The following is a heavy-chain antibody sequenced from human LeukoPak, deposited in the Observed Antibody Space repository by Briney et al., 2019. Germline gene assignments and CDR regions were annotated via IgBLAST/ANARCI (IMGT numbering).Heavy chain of an antibody. CDR1: GYTFTGYY. CDR3: ARTERGLDWFDP. V-gene: IGHV1-2*02. D-gene: IGHD3-10*01. CDR2: INPNSGGT. J-gene: IGHJ5*02. Sequence: GASVSVSCKASGYTFTGYYMHWVLQAPGQGLEWMGWINPNSGGTNYAQKYQGRVAMTRDTSITTAYMDLRRLRSDDTAVYYCARTERGLDWFDPWGQGTLVTVSS.